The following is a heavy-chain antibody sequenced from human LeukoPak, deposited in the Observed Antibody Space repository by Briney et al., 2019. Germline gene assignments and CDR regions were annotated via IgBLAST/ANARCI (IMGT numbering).Heavy chain of an antibody. CDR2: IWYDGSNK. J-gene: IGHJ4*02. CDR1: GFTFRNHG. CDR3: VRDRGALQYFDY. D-gene: IGHD5-24*01. V-gene: IGHV3-33*01. Sequence: GGSLRLSCAASGFTFRNHGMHWIRQAPGKGLEWVAIIWYDGSNKYYADSLNGRFTISRDNSKNTLYLQMNSLGDDDTAVYYCVRDRGALQYFDYWGQGTLVTVSS.